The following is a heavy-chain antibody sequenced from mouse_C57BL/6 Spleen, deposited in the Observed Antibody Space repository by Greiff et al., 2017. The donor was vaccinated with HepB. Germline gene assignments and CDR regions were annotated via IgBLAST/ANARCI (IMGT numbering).Heavy chain of an antibody. V-gene: IGHV1-26*01. CDR3: ASPYYGSSYGYFDV. Sequence: EVQLQQSGPELVKPGASVKISCKASGYTFTDYYMNWVKQSHGKSLEWIGDINPNNGGTSYNQKFKGKATLTVDKASSTAYMELRSLTSEDSAGYYCASPYYGSSYGYFDVWGTGTTVTVSS. J-gene: IGHJ1*03. CDR1: GYTFTDYY. D-gene: IGHD1-1*01. CDR2: INPNNGGT.